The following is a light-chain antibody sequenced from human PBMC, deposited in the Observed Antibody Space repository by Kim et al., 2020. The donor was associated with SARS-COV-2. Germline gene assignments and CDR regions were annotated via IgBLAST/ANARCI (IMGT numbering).Light chain of an antibody. CDR1: SHRSYY. V-gene: IGLV3-19*01. Sequence: SSELTQDPALSVALGQTVRITCQGDSHRSYYATWYQQKPGQAPILVIYGKNNRPSGIPDRFSGSSSGNTASLTITRTQTGDEADYYCNSRDSNDNVVFGGGTNLTVL. CDR3: NSRDSNDNVV. CDR2: GKN. J-gene: IGLJ2*01.